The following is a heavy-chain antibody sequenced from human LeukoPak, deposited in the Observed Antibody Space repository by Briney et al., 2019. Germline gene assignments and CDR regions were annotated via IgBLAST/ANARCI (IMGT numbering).Heavy chain of an antibody. Sequence: GASVKVSCKASGYTFTSYGISWVRQAPGQGLEWMGWTSAYNGNTNYAQKLQGRVTMTTDTSTSTAYMELRSLRSDDTAVYYCARDSAFGGVIANNWFDPWGQGTLVTVSS. CDR2: TSAYNGNT. CDR3: ARDSAFGGVIANNWFDP. V-gene: IGHV1-18*04. CDR1: GYTFTSYG. J-gene: IGHJ5*02. D-gene: IGHD3-16*02.